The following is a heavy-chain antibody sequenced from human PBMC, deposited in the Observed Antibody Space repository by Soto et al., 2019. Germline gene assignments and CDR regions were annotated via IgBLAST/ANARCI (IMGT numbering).Heavy chain of an antibody. J-gene: IGHJ4*01. CDR2: IIPLFGIL. V-gene: IGHV1-69*02. D-gene: IGHD3-10*01. Sequence: QVQLVQSGAEVKKPGSSVNVSCKASGGTFSNHLISWVRQAPGQGLEWMGTIIPLFGILNYAQKLQGRVTISADTSTSTAYMERSSLRSDDTAVYYCASGSLYGSGSYPVDYWGQGTLVTVSS. CDR3: ASGSLYGSGSYPVDY. CDR1: GGTFSNHL.